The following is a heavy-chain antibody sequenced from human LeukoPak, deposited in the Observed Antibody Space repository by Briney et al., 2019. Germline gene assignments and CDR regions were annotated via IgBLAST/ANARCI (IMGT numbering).Heavy chain of an antibody. CDR1: GFTFSDYY. CDR2: ISSSGSTI. J-gene: IGHJ4*02. V-gene: IGHV3-11*01. CDR3: ARAGIAVAGDLTYFDY. D-gene: IGHD6-19*01. Sequence: RGSLRLSCAASGFTFSDYYMSWIRQAPGKGLEWVSYISSSGSTIYYADSVKGRFTISRDNAKNSLYLQMNSLRAEDTAVYYCARAGIAVAGDLTYFDYWGQGTLVTVSS.